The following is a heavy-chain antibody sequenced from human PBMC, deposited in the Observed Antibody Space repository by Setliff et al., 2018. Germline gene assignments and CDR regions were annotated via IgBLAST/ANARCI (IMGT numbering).Heavy chain of an antibody. V-gene: IGHV4-38-2*01. CDR3: ALNPSWFGELFAWFDP. CDR2: IYYSGNT. J-gene: IGHJ5*02. Sequence: SETLSLTCAVSVYSISRDCHWGWIRQPPGKGLEWIGSIYYSGNTYYNASLKGRVTISGDTSKNQFSLKLSSVTAADTAVYYCALNPSWFGELFAWFDPWGQGTLVTVSS. D-gene: IGHD3-10*01. CDR1: VYSISRDCH.